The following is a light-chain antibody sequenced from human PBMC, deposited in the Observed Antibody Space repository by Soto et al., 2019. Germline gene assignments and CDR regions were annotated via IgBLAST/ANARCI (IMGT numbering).Light chain of an antibody. CDR3: QKYDSSPIN. Sequence: DIVFTHSPAKRSLSPVERATISLMASQSVSSYLAWYQQKPGQAPSLLIYGASRRATGIPDRFSGSGSGTDFTLTISRLEPEDFAVYYCQKYDSSPINFGKGTRLEIK. CDR2: GAS. CDR1: QSVSSY. V-gene: IGKV3-20*01. J-gene: IGKJ5*01.